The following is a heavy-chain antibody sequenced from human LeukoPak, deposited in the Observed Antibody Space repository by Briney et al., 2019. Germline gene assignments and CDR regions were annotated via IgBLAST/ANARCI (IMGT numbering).Heavy chain of an antibody. CDR2: IIPIFGTA. CDR1: GYTLTELS. CDR3: ARGQGPDFDY. Sequence: ASVKVSCKVSGYTLTELSMHWVRQAPGQGLEWMGGIIPIFGTANYAQKFQGRVTITADESTSTAYMELSSLRSEDTAVYYCARGQGPDFDYWGQGTLVTVSS. V-gene: IGHV1-69*13. J-gene: IGHJ4*02.